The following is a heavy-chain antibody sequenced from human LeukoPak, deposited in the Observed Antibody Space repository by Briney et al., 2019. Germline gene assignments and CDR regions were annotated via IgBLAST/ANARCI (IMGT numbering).Heavy chain of an antibody. J-gene: IGHJ4*02. CDR3: AGYGVYPY. V-gene: IGHV3-33*01. D-gene: IGHD4-17*01. CDR1: GFIFSHYG. Sequence: PGRSLRLSCVASGFIFSHYGMHWVRQAPGKGLEWVAVIWSDGSNRFYAGSVKGRFTISRDNSQNTVFLQMNSLRVDDTAIYYCAGYGVYPYWGQGTPVTVSS. CDR2: IWSDGSNR.